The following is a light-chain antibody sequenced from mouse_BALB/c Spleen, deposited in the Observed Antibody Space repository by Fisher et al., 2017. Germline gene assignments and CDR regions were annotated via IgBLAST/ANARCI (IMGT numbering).Light chain of an antibody. J-gene: IGKJ5*01. V-gene: IGKV4-59*01. CDR3: HQYHRSPLT. Sequence: IVLTQSPAIMSASLGEKVTMSCRASSSVNYMYWYQQKSGTSPKRWIYDTSKLASGVPARFSGSGSGTSYSLTISSMEAEDVATYYCHQYHRSPLTFGAGTKLELK. CDR1: SSVNY. CDR2: DTS.